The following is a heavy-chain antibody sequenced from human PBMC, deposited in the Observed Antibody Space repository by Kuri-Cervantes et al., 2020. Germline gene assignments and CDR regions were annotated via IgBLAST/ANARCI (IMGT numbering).Heavy chain of an antibody. V-gene: IGHV3-33*01. Sequence: LSLTCAASGFTFSSYGMHWVRQAPGKGLEWVAVIWYGGSNKYYADSVKGRFTISRDNSKNTLYLQMNSLKTEDTAVYYCTTDKELYYDFWSGYYRTFDYWGQGTLVTVSS. J-gene: IGHJ4*02. CDR2: IWYGGSNK. CDR3: TTDKELYYDFWSGYYRTFDY. CDR1: GFTFSSYG. D-gene: IGHD3-3*01.